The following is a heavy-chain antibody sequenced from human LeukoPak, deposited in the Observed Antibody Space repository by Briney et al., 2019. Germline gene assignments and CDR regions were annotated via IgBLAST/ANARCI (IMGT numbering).Heavy chain of an antibody. Sequence: SETPSLTCTVSGYSISSAYYWGWSRQPPGKGLEWIGSLYHSGSTYYNPSLRSRVTLSADTSKNQFSLKLSSVTAADTAVYYRATSVAAAYGYFDLWGRGTLVTVSS. CDR2: LYHSGST. D-gene: IGHD6-19*01. CDR1: GYSISSAYY. J-gene: IGHJ2*01. CDR3: ATSVAAAYGYFDL. V-gene: IGHV4-38-2*02.